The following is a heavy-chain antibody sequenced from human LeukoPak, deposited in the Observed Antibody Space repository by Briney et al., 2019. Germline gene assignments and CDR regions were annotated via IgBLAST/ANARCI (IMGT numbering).Heavy chain of an antibody. CDR3: TTGLST. J-gene: IGHJ5*02. Sequence: GGSLRLSCAASGFTFSNAWMSWVRQAPGKGLEWVGRIKRRTDGGTTEYCTPVKGRFTISRDDSKNTVFLQMNSLKTEDTAVYYCTTGLSTWGQGTLVTVSS. CDR1: GFTFSNAW. CDR2: IKRRTDGGTT. V-gene: IGHV3-15*01. D-gene: IGHD3-16*02.